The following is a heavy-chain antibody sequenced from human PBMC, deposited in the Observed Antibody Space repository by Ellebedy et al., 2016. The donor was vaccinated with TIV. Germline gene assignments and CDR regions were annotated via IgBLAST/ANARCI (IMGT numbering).Heavy chain of an antibody. CDR2: IDNDGSA. D-gene: IGHD1-26*01. V-gene: IGHV3-74*01. Sequence: GESLKISXEASEFIISNYWMHWVRQAPGKGLVWVARIDNDGSAIYADSVKGRFTTSRDTARNTLFLQMDSLRAEDTAVYYCVREGGNYYYNWLAPWGQGTLVTVSS. CDR1: EFIISNYW. CDR3: VREGGNYYYNWLAP. J-gene: IGHJ5*02.